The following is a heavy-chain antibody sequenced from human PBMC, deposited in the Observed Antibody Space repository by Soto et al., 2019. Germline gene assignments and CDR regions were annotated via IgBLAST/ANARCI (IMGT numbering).Heavy chain of an antibody. Sequence: SGRSLRLSCQASGFTFGSYAISWASQAPGKGLGWVALVQSNHVTYYADSLRGRFTVSRDNSKNTASLQMDSRRVEATALYYCAKWLRGGSYYCDFWGQGAKVTVSS. D-gene: IGHD3-10*01. CDR1: GFTFGSYA. CDR3: AKWLRGGSYYCDF. J-gene: IGHJ4*02. V-gene: IGHV3-23*03. CDR2: VQSNHVT.